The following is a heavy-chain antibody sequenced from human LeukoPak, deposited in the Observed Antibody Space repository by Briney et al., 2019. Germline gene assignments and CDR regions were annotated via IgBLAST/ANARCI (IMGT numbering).Heavy chain of an antibody. J-gene: IGHJ4*02. V-gene: IGHV1-8*03. Sequence: ASVKVSCKASGYTFTSYDINWVRQATGQGLAWMGWMNPNSGNTGYAQKFQGRVTITRNTSISTAYMELSSLRSEDTAVYYCARDGGDYTLFDYWGQGTLVTVSS. CDR1: GYTFTSYD. D-gene: IGHD4-17*01. CDR2: MNPNSGNT. CDR3: ARDGGDYTLFDY.